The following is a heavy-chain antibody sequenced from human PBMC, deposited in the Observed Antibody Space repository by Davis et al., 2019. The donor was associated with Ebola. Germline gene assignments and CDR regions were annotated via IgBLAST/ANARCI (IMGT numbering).Heavy chain of an antibody. V-gene: IGHV4-4*02. D-gene: IGHD4-17*01. CDR1: GGSISSSNW. CDR3: ARVRAKPYYYYGMDV. CDR2: IYHSGST. J-gene: IGHJ6*04. Sequence: MPSETLSLTCAVSGGSISSSNWWSWVRQPPGKGLEWIGEIYHSGSTNYNPSLKSRVTISVDKSKNQFSLKLSSVTAADTAVYYCARVRAKPYYYYGMDVWGKGTTVTVSS.